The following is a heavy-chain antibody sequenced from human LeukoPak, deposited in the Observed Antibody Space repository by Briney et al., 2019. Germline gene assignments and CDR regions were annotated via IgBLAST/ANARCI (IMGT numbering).Heavy chain of an antibody. CDR1: GGSISSSSHY. Sequence: KPSETLSLTCTVSGGSISSSSHYWGWIRQPPGKGLEWIGSISNRGSTYYNPSLKSRVTISVDTSKNQFSLKLSSVTAADTAVYYCASTRSGWSTTLFDYWGQGTLVTVSS. CDR2: ISNRGST. D-gene: IGHD6-19*01. J-gene: IGHJ4*02. V-gene: IGHV4-39*07. CDR3: ASTRSGWSTTLFDY.